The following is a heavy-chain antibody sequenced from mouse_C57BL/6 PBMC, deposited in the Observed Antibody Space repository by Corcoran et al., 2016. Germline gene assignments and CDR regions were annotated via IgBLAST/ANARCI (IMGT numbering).Heavy chain of an antibody. CDR2: INTYSGVP. D-gene: IGHD1-1*01. J-gene: IGHJ4*01. CDR3: AREGDYYGSSPYAMDY. V-gene: IGHV9-3*01. Sequence: QIQLVQSGPELKKPGETVKISCKASGYTFTTYGMSWVKQAPGKGLKWMGWINTYSGVPTYADDFKGRFAFSLETSASTAYLQINNLKNEDTATYFCAREGDYYGSSPYAMDYWGQATSVTVSS. CDR1: GYTFTTYG.